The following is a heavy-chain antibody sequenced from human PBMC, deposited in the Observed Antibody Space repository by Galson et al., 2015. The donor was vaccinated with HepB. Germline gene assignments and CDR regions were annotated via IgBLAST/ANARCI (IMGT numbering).Heavy chain of an antibody. D-gene: IGHD2-15*01. J-gene: IGHJ4*02. Sequence: QSGAEVKKPGESLKISCKGSGYSFTTYWIGWVRQMPGKGLEWMGVINPRDSDTRYSPSFQGQVTISADKSISTAYLQWSSLKASDTAMYYCARHDPCSDGKCIHFHYWGQGTLVTVSS. CDR2: INPRDSDT. CDR1: GYSFTTYW. CDR3: ARHDPCSDGKCIHFHY. V-gene: IGHV5-51*01.